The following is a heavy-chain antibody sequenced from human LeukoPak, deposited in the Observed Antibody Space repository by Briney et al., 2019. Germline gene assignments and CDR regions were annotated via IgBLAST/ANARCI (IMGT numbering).Heavy chain of an antibody. V-gene: IGHV3-74*01. CDR3: ASGGRVGDIFDT. CDR2: INSDGRSI. Sequence: LGGSLRLSCAAFGFTFSTNWMYWVRQAPGKGLVWVSRINSDGRSIGYADSVKGRFTISRDNAYNTLYLQMNSLRAEDTALYYCASGGRVGDIFDTWGQGTMVRVSS. J-gene: IGHJ3*02. CDR1: GFTFSTNW. D-gene: IGHD2-15*01.